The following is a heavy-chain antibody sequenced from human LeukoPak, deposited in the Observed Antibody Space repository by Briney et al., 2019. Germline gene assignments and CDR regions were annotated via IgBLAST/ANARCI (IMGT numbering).Heavy chain of an antibody. Sequence: GGSLRLSCAASGFTFSSYAMNWVRQAPGEGLEWVSAISGSGGYTYYADSVKGRFSISRDNSKNTLYMQMNSLRAEDTAVYSCAKTDQYYDSSGYYRPSGMDVWGQGTTVTVS. D-gene: IGHD3-22*01. V-gene: IGHV3-23*01. CDR2: ISGSGGYT. CDR3: AKTDQYYDSSGYYRPSGMDV. J-gene: IGHJ6*02. CDR1: GFTFSSYA.